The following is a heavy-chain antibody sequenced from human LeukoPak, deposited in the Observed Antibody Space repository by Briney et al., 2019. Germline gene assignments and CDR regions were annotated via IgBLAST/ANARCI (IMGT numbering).Heavy chain of an antibody. CDR3: ARDPSAWDDAFDI. CDR2: ISSSGSTI. J-gene: IGHJ3*02. V-gene: IGHV3-11*04. D-gene: IGHD1-26*01. Sequence: GGSLRLSCAASGFTFSDYYMNWIRQAPGKGLEWVSYISSSGSTIYYADSVKGRFTISRDNAKNSLYLQMDSLRAEDTAVYYCARDPSAWDDAFDIWGQGTMVTVSS. CDR1: GFTFSDYY.